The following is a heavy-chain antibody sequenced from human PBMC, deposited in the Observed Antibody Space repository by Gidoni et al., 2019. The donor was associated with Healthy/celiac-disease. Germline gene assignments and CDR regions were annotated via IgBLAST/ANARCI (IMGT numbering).Heavy chain of an antibody. Sequence: QVQLVQSGAEVKKPGSSVKVSCKASGGTFSSYAISWVRQAPGQGLEWMGGIIPIFGTANYAQKFQGRVTITADESTSTAYMELSSLRSEDTAVYYCARGAKPYDSSGYYYDWFDPWGQGTLVTVSS. CDR1: GGTFSSYA. D-gene: IGHD3-22*01. J-gene: IGHJ5*02. CDR2: IIPIFGTA. V-gene: IGHV1-69*01. CDR3: ARGAKPYDSSGYYYDWFDP.